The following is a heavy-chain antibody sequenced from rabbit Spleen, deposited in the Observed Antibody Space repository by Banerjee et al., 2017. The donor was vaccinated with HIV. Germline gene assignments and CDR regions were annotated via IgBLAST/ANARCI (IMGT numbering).Heavy chain of an antibody. Sequence: QEQLVESGGGLVQPGASLTLTCTASGFDFSSYYMSWVRQAPGKGLEWIGIIYSGSSTTTFYANWAKGRFAISKPSSTTVTLQLTSLTAADTATYFCARDLAGVIGWNLYLWGQGTLVTVS. V-gene: IGHV1S45*01. J-gene: IGHJ6*01. CDR1: GFDFSSYYM. D-gene: IGHD4-1*01. CDR3: ARDLAGVIGWNLYL. CDR2: IYSGSSTTT.